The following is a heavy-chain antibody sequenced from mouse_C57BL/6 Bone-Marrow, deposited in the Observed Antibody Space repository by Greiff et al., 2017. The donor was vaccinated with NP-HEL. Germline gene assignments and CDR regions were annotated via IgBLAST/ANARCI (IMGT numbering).Heavy chain of an antibody. J-gene: IGHJ4*01. CDR3: ARPQVSYAMDY. D-gene: IGHD3-2*02. CDR1: GFTFSDYG. Sequence: DVHLVESGGGLVKPGGSLKLSCAASGFTFSDYGMHWVRQAPEKGLEWVAYISSGSSTIYYADTVKGRFTISRDNAKNTLFLQMTSLRSEDTAMYYCARPQVSYAMDYWGQGTSVTVSS. V-gene: IGHV5-17*01. CDR2: ISSGSSTI.